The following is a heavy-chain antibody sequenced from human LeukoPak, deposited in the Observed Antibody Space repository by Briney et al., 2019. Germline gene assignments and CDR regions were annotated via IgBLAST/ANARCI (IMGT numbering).Heavy chain of an antibody. CDR3: ARVVYYDSSGHYSAGYFQH. V-gene: IGHV4-34*01. CDR1: GGSFSGYY. D-gene: IGHD3-22*01. CDR2: INHSGST. J-gene: IGHJ1*01. Sequence: PSETLSLTCAVYGGSFSGYYWSWIRQPPGKGLEWIGEINHSGSTNYNPSLKSRVTISVDTSKNQFSLKLSSVTAAGTAVYYCARVVYYDSSGHYSAGYFQHWGQGTLVTVSS.